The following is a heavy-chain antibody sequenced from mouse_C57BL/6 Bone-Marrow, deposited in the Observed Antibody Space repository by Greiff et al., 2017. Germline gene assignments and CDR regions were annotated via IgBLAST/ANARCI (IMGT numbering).Heavy chain of an antibody. CDR3: ARRHYGSSYDFDV. CDR2: IDPSDSYT. V-gene: IGHV1-69*01. Sequence: QVHVKQPGAELVMPGASVKLSCKASGYTFTSYWMHWVKQRPGQGLEWIGEIDPSDSYTNYNQKFKGKSTLTVDKSSSTAYMQLSSLTSEDSAVYYCARRHYGSSYDFDVWGTGTTVTVSS. J-gene: IGHJ1*03. D-gene: IGHD1-1*01. CDR1: GYTFTSYW.